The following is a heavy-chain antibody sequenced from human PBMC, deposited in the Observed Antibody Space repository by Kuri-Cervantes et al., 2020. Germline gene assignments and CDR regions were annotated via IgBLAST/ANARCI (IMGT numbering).Heavy chain of an antibody. CDR3: AHILCYDSSGYYYDGASFDY. CDR2: IYWDDDK. CDR1: RFSLSTSGVG. J-gene: IGHJ4*02. V-gene: IGHV2-5*02. D-gene: IGHD3-22*01. Sequence: SGATLAKPTQTCTLTCYFSRFSLSTSGVGVGWIRQPPGKALEWLALIYWDDDKRYSPSLKSRLTITKDTSKNQVVLTMTNMDPVDTATYYCAHILCYDSSGYYYDGASFDYWGQGTLVTVSS.